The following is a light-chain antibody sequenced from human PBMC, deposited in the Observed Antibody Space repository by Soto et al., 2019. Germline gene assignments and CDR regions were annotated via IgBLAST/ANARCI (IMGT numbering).Light chain of an antibody. CDR2: EAH. V-gene: IGLV2-8*01. CDR3: RTNGGSAV. J-gene: IGLJ3*02. Sequence: QSALTQPPSASGSLGQSVTISCTGGSSDIGKYNYVSWYQQHPGTAPIFIIFEAHRRAPGVPDRFSGSKSGNTASLTVSGLQAEDEDHYYCRTNGGSAVFGGGTKLTVL. CDR1: SSDIGKYNY.